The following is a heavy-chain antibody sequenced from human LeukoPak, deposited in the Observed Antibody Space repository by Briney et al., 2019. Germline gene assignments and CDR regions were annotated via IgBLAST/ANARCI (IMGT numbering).Heavy chain of an antibody. V-gene: IGHV3-74*01. CDR1: GFTFSSYW. CDR3: AKYQYAMDV. Sequence: GGSLRLFCTASGFTFSSYWMHWVRHAPGMGLVWVSRINSDGSDTSYVDSVKGRFTISRDNAKNTVYLQMNSLRADDTAVYYCAKYQYAMDVWGQGTTVTVSS. CDR2: INSDGSDT. J-gene: IGHJ6*02. D-gene: IGHD2-2*01.